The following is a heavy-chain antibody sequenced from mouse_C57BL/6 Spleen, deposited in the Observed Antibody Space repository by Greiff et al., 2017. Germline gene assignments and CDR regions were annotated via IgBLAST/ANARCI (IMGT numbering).Heavy chain of an antibody. Sequence: EVKLQESGPELVKPGASVKIPCKASGYTFTDYNMDWVKQSHGKSLEWIGDINPNNGGTIYNQKFKGKATLTVDKSSSTAYMELRSLTSEDTAVYYCARHYDYGYFDVWGTGTTVTVSS. D-gene: IGHD2-4*01. CDR1: GYTFTDYN. CDR2: INPNNGGT. V-gene: IGHV1-18*01. CDR3: ARHYDYGYFDV. J-gene: IGHJ1*03.